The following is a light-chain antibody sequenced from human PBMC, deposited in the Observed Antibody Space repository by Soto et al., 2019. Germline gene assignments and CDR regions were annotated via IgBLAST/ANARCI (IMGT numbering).Light chain of an antibody. CDR2: GAS. Sequence: EIVLTQSPGTLSLSPGERATLSCRASQSVYNNYLAWYQQKPGQTPRLLVNGASNRATGIPDRFSGGGSGTDFTLPISSLEPEDFAVYYCQQYGLPPHSFGHGTKVDIK. CDR3: QQYGLPPHS. J-gene: IGKJ2*01. CDR1: QSVYNNY. V-gene: IGKV3-20*01.